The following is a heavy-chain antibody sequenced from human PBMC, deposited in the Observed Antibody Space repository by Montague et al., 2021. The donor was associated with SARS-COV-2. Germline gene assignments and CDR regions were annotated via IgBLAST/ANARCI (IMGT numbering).Heavy chain of an antibody. CDR3: VRVPYRLLFVPRYYGMDV. D-gene: IGHD2-2*01. V-gene: IGHV4-34*01. Sequence: SETLSLTCAVYGGSLSGYYWSWIRQPPGEGLEWIAEISHSGSTSYNPSLKSRVTISVDMSKNQFSLKLSSATAADTAVYYCVRVPYRLLFVPRYYGMDVWGQGTTVTVSS. J-gene: IGHJ6*02. CDR2: ISHSGST. CDR1: GGSLSGYY.